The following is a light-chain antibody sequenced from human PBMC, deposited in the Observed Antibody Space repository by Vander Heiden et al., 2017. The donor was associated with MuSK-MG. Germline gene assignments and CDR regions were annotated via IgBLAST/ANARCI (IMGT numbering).Light chain of an antibody. CDR1: SSDVGGYNY. V-gene: IGLV2-14*01. J-gene: IGLJ3*02. CDR3: SSYTSSSTHWV. CDR2: EVS. Sequence: QSALTQPASVSGSPGPSITLSCTGTSSDVGGYNYVSWYQQHPGKAPKLMIYEVSNRPSGVSNRFSGSKSGNTASLTISGLQAEDEADYYCSSYTSSSTHWVFGGGTKLTVL.